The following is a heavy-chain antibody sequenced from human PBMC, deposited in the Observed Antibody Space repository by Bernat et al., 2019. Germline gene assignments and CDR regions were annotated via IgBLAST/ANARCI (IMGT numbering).Heavy chain of an antibody. CDR1: GFTFSSYG. Sequence: QVQLVESGGGVVQPGRSLRLSCAASGFTFSSYGMHWVHQAPGKGLEWVAVIWYDGSNKYYADSVKGRFTISRDNSKNTLYLQMNSLRAEDTAVYYCASAGLGDTVTISGGVGYWGQGTLVTVSS. CDR2: IWYDGSNK. CDR3: ASAGLGDTVTISGGVGY. V-gene: IGHV3-33*01. J-gene: IGHJ4*02. D-gene: IGHD4-11*01.